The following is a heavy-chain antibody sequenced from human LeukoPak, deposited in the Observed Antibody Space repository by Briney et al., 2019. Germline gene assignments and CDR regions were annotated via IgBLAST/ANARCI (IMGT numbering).Heavy chain of an antibody. Sequence: SETLSLTCAVYGGSFSGYYWSWIRQPPGKGLEWIGEINHSGSTNYNPSLKSRVTISEDTSKNQFSLKLSSVTAADTAVYYCARGRLVYAIRGGSRDFDYWGQGTLVTVSS. V-gene: IGHV4-34*01. CDR3: ARGRLVYAIRGGSRDFDY. J-gene: IGHJ4*02. CDR2: INHSGST. CDR1: GGSFSGYY. D-gene: IGHD2-8*01.